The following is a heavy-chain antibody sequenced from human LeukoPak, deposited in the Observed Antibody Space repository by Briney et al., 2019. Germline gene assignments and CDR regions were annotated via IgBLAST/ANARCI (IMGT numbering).Heavy chain of an antibody. D-gene: IGHD3-10*01. J-gene: IGHJ4*02. CDR2: ISGSGGST. CDR3: AKDLGGLWFGEYSYFDY. Sequence: GGSLRLSCAASGFTFSSYGMSWVRQAPGKGLEWVSAISGSGGSTYYADSVKGRFTISRDNSKNTLYLQMNSLRAEDTAVYYCAKDLGGLWFGEYSYFDYWGQGTLVTVSS. V-gene: IGHV3-23*01. CDR1: GFTFSSYG.